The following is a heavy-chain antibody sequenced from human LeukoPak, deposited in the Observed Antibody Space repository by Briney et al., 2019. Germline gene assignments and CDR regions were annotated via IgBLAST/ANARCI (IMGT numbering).Heavy chain of an antibody. D-gene: IGHD2/OR15-2a*01. Sequence: SETLSLTCTVSGGSISSYYWSWIRQPPGKGLEWIGYIYYSGSTNYNPSLKSRVTISVDTSKNQFSLNLTSVTAADTGTYYCARDPGGWRSTRLGAFDVWGQGTMVTVSS. J-gene: IGHJ3*01. CDR3: ARDPGGWRSTRLGAFDV. V-gene: IGHV4-59*01. CDR1: GGSISSYY. CDR2: IYYSGST.